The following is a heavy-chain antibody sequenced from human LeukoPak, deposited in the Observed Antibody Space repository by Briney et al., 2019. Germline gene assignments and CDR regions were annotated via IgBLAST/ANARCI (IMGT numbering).Heavy chain of an antibody. CDR1: GGSISSGDHS. CDR3: ARYNGYVHFDY. D-gene: IGHD5-12*01. V-gene: IGHV4-30-2*01. Sequence: SSETLSLTCAVSGGSISSGDHSWSWIRQPPGKGLEWIGYIHHSGSTYYNPSLKSRVTMSIDRSKNQFSLKLSSVTAADTAVYYCARYNGYVHFDYWGQGTLVTVSS. J-gene: IGHJ4*02. CDR2: IHHSGST.